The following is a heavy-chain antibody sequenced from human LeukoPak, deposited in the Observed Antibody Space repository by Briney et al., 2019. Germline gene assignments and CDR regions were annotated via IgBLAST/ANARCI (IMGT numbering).Heavy chain of an antibody. Sequence: PSETLSLTCTVSGGSISSSSYYWGWIRQPPGKGLEWIGSIYYSGSTYYNPSLKSRVTISVDTSKNQLSLKLSSVTAADTAVYYCARERSGYDSGGADYWGQGTLVTVSS. CDR1: GGSISSSSYY. CDR3: ARERSGYDSGGADY. CDR2: IYYSGST. D-gene: IGHD5-12*01. J-gene: IGHJ4*02. V-gene: IGHV4-39*07.